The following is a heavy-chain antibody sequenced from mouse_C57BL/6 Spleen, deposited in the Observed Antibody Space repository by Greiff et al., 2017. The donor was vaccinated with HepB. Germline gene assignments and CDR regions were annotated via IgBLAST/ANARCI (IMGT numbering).Heavy chain of an antibody. V-gene: IGHV1-69*01. D-gene: IGHD4-1*01. J-gene: IGHJ2*01. CDR3: ARRETGKGYCDY. CDR2: IDPSDSYT. CDR1: GYTFTSYW. Sequence: QVQLQQPGAELVMPGASVKLSCKASGYTFTSYWMHWVKQRPGQGLEWIGEIDPSDSYTNYNQKFKGKSTLTVDKSSSTAYMQLSSLTSEDSAVYYCARRETGKGYCDYWGQGTTLTVSS.